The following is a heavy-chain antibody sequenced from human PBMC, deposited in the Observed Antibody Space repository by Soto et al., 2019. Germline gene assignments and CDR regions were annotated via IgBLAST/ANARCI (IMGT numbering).Heavy chain of an antibody. J-gene: IGHJ5*02. D-gene: IGHD3-3*01. CDR2: IYYSGST. V-gene: IGHV4-31*03. CDR1: GGSISSGDYY. CDR3: ARWWSGSRQGFDP. Sequence: QVQLQESGPGLVKPSQTLSLTCTVSGGSISSGDYYWSWIRQHPGKGLEWIGYIYYSGSTYYNPPXNXRLXISVDTSKNQFSLKLSSVTAADTAVYYCARWWSGSRQGFDPWGQGTLVTVSS.